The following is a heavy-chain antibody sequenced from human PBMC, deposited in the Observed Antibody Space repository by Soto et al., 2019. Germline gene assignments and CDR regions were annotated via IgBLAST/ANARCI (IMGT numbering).Heavy chain of an antibody. CDR3: ARLLGAIWFGERPYAFDI. D-gene: IGHD3-10*01. J-gene: IGHJ3*02. CDR1: GYSFTSYW. CDR2: IYPGDSDT. V-gene: IGHV5-51*01. Sequence: PGESLKISCKGSGYSFTSYWIGWVRQMPGKGLEWMGIIYPGDSDTRYSPSFQGQVTISADKSISTAYLQWSSLKAPDTAMYYCARLLGAIWFGERPYAFDIWGQGTMVTVS.